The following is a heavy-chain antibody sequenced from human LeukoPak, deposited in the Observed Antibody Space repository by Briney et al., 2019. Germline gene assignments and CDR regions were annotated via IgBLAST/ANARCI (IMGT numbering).Heavy chain of an antibody. CDR3: ARGGDSSGSIRSAFDI. V-gene: IGHV3-53*01. D-gene: IGHD3-22*01. Sequence: GGSLRLSCAASGFTVSSNCMSWVRQAPGKGLEWVSLIYSGGSTYYADSVKGRFAISRDNSKNTLYLQMNSLRAEDTAVYYCARGGDSSGSIRSAFDIWGQGTMVTVSS. CDR2: IYSGGST. CDR1: GFTVSSNC. J-gene: IGHJ3*02.